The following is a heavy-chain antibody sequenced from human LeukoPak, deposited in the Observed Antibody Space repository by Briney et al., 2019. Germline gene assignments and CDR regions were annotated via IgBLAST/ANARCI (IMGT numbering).Heavy chain of an antibody. CDR2: IYYSGNT. D-gene: IGHD4-17*01. V-gene: IGHV4-30-4*01. Sequence: SQTLSLTCTVSGGSISSGDSYWSWIRQPPGRGLEWIGYIYYSGNTYYSPSLKSRVTISVDTSKNQFSLKLSSVTAADTAVYYCAREALRPSRWFDPWGQGTLVTVSS. CDR1: GGSISSGDSY. CDR3: AREALRPSRWFDP. J-gene: IGHJ5*02.